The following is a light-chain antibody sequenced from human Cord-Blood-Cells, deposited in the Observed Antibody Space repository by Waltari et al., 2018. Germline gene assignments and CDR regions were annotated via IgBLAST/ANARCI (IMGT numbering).Light chain of an antibody. Sequence: QSALTQPASVSGSPGQSITISCTGTSSDVGSYNLVSWYQQHPGKAPKLMIDEGSKRPSGVSNRFSGSKSGNTASLTISGLQAEDEADYYCCSYAGSSTLWVFGGGTKLTVL. V-gene: IGLV2-23*01. J-gene: IGLJ3*02. CDR1: SSDVGSYNL. CDR2: EGS. CDR3: CSYAGSSTLWV.